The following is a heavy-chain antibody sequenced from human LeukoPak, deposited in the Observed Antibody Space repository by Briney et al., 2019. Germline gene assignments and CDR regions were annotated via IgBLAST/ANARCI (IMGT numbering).Heavy chain of an antibody. CDR1: GFTLSSYA. CDR2: ISGSGGST. CDR3: AKANYDSSGYYFDY. J-gene: IGHJ4*02. V-gene: IGHV3-23*01. Sequence: GGSLRLSCAASGFTLSSYAMSWVRQAPGKGLEWVSTISGSGGSTYSADSVKGRFTISRDNSKNTLYLEMNSLRAEDTAVYFCAKANYDSSGYYFDYWGQGNLVTVSS. D-gene: IGHD3-22*01.